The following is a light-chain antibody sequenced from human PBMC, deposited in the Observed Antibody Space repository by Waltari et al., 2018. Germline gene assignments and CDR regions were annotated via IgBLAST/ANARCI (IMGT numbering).Light chain of an antibody. CDR3: QQYDDFPFT. CDR2: KAS. CDR1: QRISSW. V-gene: IGKV1-5*03. J-gene: IGKJ2*01. Sequence: DIQMTQSPATLSASVGDRVTISCRASQRISSWLAWYQQKPGKAPKILIFKASFLESGVPSRFSGSGSGTEFSLTISRLQPEDFATYYCQQYDDFPFTFGQGTKVEVK.